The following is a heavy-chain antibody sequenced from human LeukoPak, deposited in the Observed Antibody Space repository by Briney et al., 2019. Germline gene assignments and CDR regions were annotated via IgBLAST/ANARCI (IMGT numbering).Heavy chain of an antibody. D-gene: IGHD3-22*01. V-gene: IGHV1-18*01. Sequence: GASVKVSCKASGYTFTSYGISWVRQAPGQGLEWMGWISAYNGNTNYAQKLQGRVTMTTDTSTSTAYMELRSLRSDDTAVYYCARDIGYYYDSSGYLIGDFDYWGQGTLVTVSS. CDR3: ARDIGYYYDSSGYLIGDFDY. J-gene: IGHJ4*02. CDR2: ISAYNGNT. CDR1: GYTFTSYG.